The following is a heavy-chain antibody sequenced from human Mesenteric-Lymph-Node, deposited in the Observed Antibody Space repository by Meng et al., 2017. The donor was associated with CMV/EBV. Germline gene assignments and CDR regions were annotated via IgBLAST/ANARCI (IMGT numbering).Heavy chain of an antibody. CDR1: GFTFSTYA. V-gene: IGHV3-74*03. Sequence: GGSLRLSCAASGFTFSTYAMSWVRQAPGRGPVWVSGINSDGTTSTYADSVKGRFTISRDNAKDTLYLQMNSLRADDTAVYYCTRSKVAPGAVFDYWGQGTLVTVSS. CDR3: TRSKVAPGAVFDY. CDR2: INSDGTTS. J-gene: IGHJ4*02. D-gene: IGHD4-17*01.